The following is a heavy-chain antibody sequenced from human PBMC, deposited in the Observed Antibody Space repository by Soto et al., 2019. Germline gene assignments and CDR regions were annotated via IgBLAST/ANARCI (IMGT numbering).Heavy chain of an antibody. CDR2: ISGGGSNT. J-gene: IGHJ4*02. V-gene: IGHV3-23*01. D-gene: IGHD4-4*01. CDR3: AQDSNKYSSSLRGRYFDY. CDR1: GFPFSSYV. Sequence: EVQLLESGGGLVQRGGSLRLSCAASGFPFSSYVMSWVRQAPGKGLEWVSGISGGGSNTFYADYVKGRFTISRDNSKNTLLLQMNSMGAEDTAVYYCAQDSNKYSSSLRGRYFDYWGQGIGVTVSS.